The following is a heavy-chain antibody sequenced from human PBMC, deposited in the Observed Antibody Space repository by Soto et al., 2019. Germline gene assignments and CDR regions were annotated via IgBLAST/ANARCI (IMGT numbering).Heavy chain of an antibody. CDR1: GFTFSNHD. V-gene: IGHV3-13*04. CDR2: IATAGDT. D-gene: IGHD2-15*01. J-gene: IGHJ4*02. CDR3: ARGGDCSGGSCYSYHWDH. Sequence: GGSLRLSCAASGFTFSNHDMHWVRQATGKGLEWVSGIATAGDTYYAGSVKGRFTISREYAKNSLYLQMNSLRAGDTAVYYCARGGDCSGGSCYSYHWDHWGQGTLVTVSS.